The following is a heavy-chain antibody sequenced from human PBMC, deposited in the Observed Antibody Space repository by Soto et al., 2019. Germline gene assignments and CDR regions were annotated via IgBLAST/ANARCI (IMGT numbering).Heavy chain of an antibody. V-gene: IGHV3-48*04. Sequence: PGGSLRLSCAASGFTFGIYSMNWVRQAPGKGLEWISYINGSSSNIYYADSMKGRFIISRDNAKNSLYLQMTSLRAEDTAVYYCARDHTYGEYDLDYWGQGTLVTVSS. D-gene: IGHD4-17*01. J-gene: IGHJ4*02. CDR3: ARDHTYGEYDLDY. CDR2: INGSSSNI. CDR1: GFTFGIYS.